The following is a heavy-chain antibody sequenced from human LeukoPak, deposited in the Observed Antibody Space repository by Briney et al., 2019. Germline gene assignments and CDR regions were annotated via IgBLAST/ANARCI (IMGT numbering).Heavy chain of an antibody. Sequence: ASVKVSCKASGYTFTGYYMHWVRQAPGQGLEWMGWINPNSGGTNYAQKFQGRVTMTRDTSISTAYMELSRLRSDDTAVYYCARDGGYYDSSGYYPGMDVWGQGTTVTVSS. CDR1: GYTFTGYY. CDR2: INPNSGGT. CDR3: ARDGGYYDSSGYYPGMDV. J-gene: IGHJ6*02. D-gene: IGHD3-22*01. V-gene: IGHV1-2*02.